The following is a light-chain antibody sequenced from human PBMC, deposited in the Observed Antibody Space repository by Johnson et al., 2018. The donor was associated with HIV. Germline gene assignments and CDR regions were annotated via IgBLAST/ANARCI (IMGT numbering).Light chain of an antibody. CDR3: GTWDSSLSAGV. V-gene: IGLV1-51*01. CDR1: SSNIGNNY. CDR2: DTI. Sequence: QSVLTQPPSVSAAPGQKVTISCSGSSSNIGNNYVSWFQQLQGTAPKLLIYDTIKRHSGIPDRFSGSKSGTSATLGITGLQTGDEADYYCGTWDSSLSAGVFGTGTKVTVL. J-gene: IGLJ1*01.